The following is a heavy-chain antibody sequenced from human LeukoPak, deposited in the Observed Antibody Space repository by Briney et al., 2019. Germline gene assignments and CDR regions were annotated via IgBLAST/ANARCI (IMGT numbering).Heavy chain of an antibody. V-gene: IGHV4-59*01. CDR1: GGSISSYY. CDR3: ARDDCSGGSCYFDY. J-gene: IGHJ4*02. D-gene: IGHD2-15*01. CDR2: IYYSGST. Sequence: SETLSLTCTVSGGSISSYYWSWIRQLPGKGLEWIGYIYYSGSTNYNPSLKSRVTISVDTSKNQFSLKLSSVTAADTAVYYCARDDCSGGSCYFDYWGQGTLVTVSS.